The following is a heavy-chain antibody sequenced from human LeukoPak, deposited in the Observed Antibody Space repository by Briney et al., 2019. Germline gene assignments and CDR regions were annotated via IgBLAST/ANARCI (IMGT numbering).Heavy chain of an antibody. D-gene: IGHD2-2*01. Sequence: GGSLRLSCAASGFTFTTYSMNWFRQAPGKGLEWVSYISGSSGSSTIYYADSVKGRFTISRDNAKNSLYLQMNSLRAEDTAVYYCAKDQPTAYFDYWGQGSLVTVSS. J-gene: IGHJ4*02. CDR3: AKDQPTAYFDY. V-gene: IGHV3-48*01. CDR2: ISGSSGSSTI. CDR1: GFTFTTYS.